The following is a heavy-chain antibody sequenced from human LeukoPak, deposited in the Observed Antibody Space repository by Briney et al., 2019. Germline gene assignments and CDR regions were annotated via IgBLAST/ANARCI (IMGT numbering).Heavy chain of an antibody. V-gene: IGHV1-2*02. CDR2: INPNSGGT. D-gene: IGHD3-22*01. J-gene: IGHJ4*02. Sequence: ASVKVFCKASGYTFTGYYMHWVRQAPGQGLEWMGWINPNSGGTNYAQKFQGRVTMTRDTSISTAYVELSRLRSDDTAVYYCARVQYYYDSSGNFDYWGQGTLVTVSS. CDR1: GYTFTGYY. CDR3: ARVQYYYDSSGNFDY.